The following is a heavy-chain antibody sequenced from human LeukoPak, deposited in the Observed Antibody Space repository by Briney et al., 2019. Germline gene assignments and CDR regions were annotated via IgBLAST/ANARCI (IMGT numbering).Heavy chain of an antibody. CDR3: ASGQSGYSSRYFQH. Sequence: PGGSLRLSXAASGFTFGRHGMHWVRQAPDKGLEWVVFIRFDGSVKYYADSVKGRFTISRDDSQNTLYLQMNSLRAEDTAVYYCASGQSGYSSRYFQHWGQGTLVTVSS. CDR2: IRFDGSVK. J-gene: IGHJ1*01. D-gene: IGHD3-22*01. CDR1: GFTFGRHG. V-gene: IGHV3-30*02.